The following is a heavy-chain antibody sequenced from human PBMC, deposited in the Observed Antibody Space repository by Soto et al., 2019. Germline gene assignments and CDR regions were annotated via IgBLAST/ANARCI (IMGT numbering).Heavy chain of an antibody. D-gene: IGHD3-3*01. Sequence: PGGSLRLSCAASGFTFSSYAMSWVRQAPGKGLEWVSGISSGGSTYYADSVEGRFTISRDNSKNTLYLQMNSLRAEDTALYYCAAYGPRSGYYILGAFDIWGKGTMVTVPS. J-gene: IGHJ3*02. CDR3: AAYGPRSGYYILGAFDI. V-gene: IGHV3-23*01. CDR1: GFTFSSYA. CDR2: ISSGGST.